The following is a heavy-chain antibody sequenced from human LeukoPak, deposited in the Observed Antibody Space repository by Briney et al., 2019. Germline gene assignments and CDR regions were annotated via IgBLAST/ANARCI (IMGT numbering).Heavy chain of an antibody. J-gene: IGHJ4*02. CDR3: ARMYYDILTGYRYFDY. V-gene: IGHV4-30-4*01. CDR1: GGSISSGDYY. Sequence: SETLSLTCTVSGGSISSGDYYWSWIRQPPGKGLEWIGYIYYSGSTYYNPSLKSRATISVDTSKNQFSLKLSSVTAADTAVYYCARMYYDILTGYRYFDYWGQGTLVTVSS. D-gene: IGHD3-9*01. CDR2: IYYSGST.